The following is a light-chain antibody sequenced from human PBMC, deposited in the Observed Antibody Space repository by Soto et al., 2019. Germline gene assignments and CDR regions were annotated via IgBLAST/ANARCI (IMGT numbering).Light chain of an antibody. CDR3: QQYYSFPLT. CDR1: QSVSGW. Sequence: DIQMTQSPSTLSASVGDTVTVTCRASQSVSGWLAWYQQKPGKAPELLIYAASTLQSGVPSRFSGSGSGTDFTLTISCLQSEDFATYYCQQYYSFPLTFGGGTKVDI. V-gene: IGKV1-5*01. CDR2: AAS. J-gene: IGKJ4*01.